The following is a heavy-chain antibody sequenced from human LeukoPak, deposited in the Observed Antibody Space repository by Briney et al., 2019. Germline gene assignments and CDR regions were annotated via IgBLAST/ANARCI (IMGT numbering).Heavy chain of an antibody. Sequence: NTGGSLRLSCAASVTFSNAWMNWVRQAPGKGLEWVGHFKIKADGGTTDYAAPVKDRFTISRDDSQNTLYLQMNSLKTEDTAVYYCTTSGYSYYYMDVWGKGTTVTVSS. CDR3: TTSGYSYYYMDV. J-gene: IGHJ6*03. D-gene: IGHD5-12*01. V-gene: IGHV3-15*01. CDR2: FKIKADGGTT. CDR1: VTFSNAW.